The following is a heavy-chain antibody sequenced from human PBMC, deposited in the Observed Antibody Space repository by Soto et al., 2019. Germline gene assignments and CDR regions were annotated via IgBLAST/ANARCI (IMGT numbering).Heavy chain of an antibody. V-gene: IGHV1-45*02. D-gene: IGHD1-1*01. Sequence: ASVKVSCKASGYTFTFRYLHWVRQAPGQALEWMGWITPFKSDTNYAQKFQDRVTITRDRSVSTAYMELSNLRSDDTAMYYCARSPFAGSDAFDIWGQGTMVTVSS. J-gene: IGHJ3*02. CDR1: GYTFTFRY. CDR2: ITPFKSDT. CDR3: ARSPFAGSDAFDI.